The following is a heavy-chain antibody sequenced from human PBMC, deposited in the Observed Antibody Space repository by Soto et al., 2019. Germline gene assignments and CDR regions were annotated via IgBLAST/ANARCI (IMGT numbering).Heavy chain of an antibody. D-gene: IGHD6-19*01. CDR2: IYYSGNT. CDR3: ARADWSGWIDY. Sequence: PSETLSLTCTVSGGSINNAGYYWTWIRQHPRKGLEWIGYIYYSGNTFYNPSLTSRVSISVDTSKNQFSLNLTSVTAADTAVFYCARADWSGWIDYWSHGTLVTVSS. V-gene: IGHV4-31*03. J-gene: IGHJ4*01. CDR1: GGSINNAGYY.